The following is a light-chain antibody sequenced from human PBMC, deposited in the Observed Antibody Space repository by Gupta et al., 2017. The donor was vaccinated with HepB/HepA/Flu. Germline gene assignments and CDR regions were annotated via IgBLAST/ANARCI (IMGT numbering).Light chain of an antibody. CDR1: SSDVGAYNY. CDR2: DVS. V-gene: IGLV2-14*03. J-gene: IGLJ2*01. Sequence: ISCTGTSSDVGAYNYVSWYQQHPGNAPKLMLYDVSSRLPGISDRFSGSKSGNTASLTISGLQAEDEAGDYCRSTTVTTTRVFGGGTKLTVL. CDR3: RSTTVTTTRV.